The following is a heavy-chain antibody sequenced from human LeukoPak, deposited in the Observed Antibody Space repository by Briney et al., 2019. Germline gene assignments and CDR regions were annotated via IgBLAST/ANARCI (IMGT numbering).Heavy chain of an antibody. CDR1: GFTFGAYT. J-gene: IGHJ5*02. D-gene: IGHD2-2*01. CDR3: ARHECSSTSCQGWFDP. Sequence: GGSLRLSCAASGFTFGAYTINWVRQAPGKGLEWVSCIFSRSESILYADSVKGRFTISKDNAKNSLYLQMNSLRAEDTAVYYCARHECSSTSCQGWFDPWGQGTLVTVSS. V-gene: IGHV3-21*01. CDR2: IFSRSESI.